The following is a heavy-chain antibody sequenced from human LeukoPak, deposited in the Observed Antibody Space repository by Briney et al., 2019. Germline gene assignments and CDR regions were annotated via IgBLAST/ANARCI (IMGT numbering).Heavy chain of an antibody. V-gene: IGHV3-21*01. Sequence: GGSLRLSCAASGFTFSSYSMNWVRQAPGKGLEWVSSISSSSSYIYYADSVKGRFTISRDNAKNSLYLQMNSLRAEDTALYYCASVDYYGSGNYYNDVDYWGRGTLVTVSS. D-gene: IGHD3-10*01. CDR1: GFTFSSYS. J-gene: IGHJ4*02. CDR2: ISSSSSYI. CDR3: ASVDYYGSGNYYNDVDY.